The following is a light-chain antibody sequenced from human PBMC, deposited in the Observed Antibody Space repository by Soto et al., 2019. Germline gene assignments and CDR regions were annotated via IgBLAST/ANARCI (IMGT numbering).Light chain of an antibody. CDR2: GAS. CDR3: QQYGTSPRT. Sequence: EIVMTQSPATLSVSPGERATLSCRASQSVSSNLAWYQQKPGQAPRLLIYGASSRATGIPDRFSGSGSGTDFTLTISRLEPEDFAVYICQQYGTSPRTFGQGTRLENK. CDR1: QSVSSN. J-gene: IGKJ5*01. V-gene: IGKV3-20*01.